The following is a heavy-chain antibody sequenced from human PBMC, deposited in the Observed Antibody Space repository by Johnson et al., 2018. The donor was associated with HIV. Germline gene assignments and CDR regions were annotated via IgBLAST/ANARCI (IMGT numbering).Heavy chain of an antibody. CDR2: INWNGGST. CDR1: GFTFDDYG. V-gene: IGHV3-20*04. J-gene: IGHJ3*02. CDR3: ARDLGVGATTPGDAFDI. Sequence: VQLVESGGGVVRPGGSLRLSWAASGFTFDDYGMSWVRQAPGKGLEWGSGINWNGGSTGYADSVEGRVTIVRDNYKNTLYLQMNSLRAEDTAVYYCARDLGVGATTPGDAFDIWGQGTMVTVSS. D-gene: IGHD1-26*01.